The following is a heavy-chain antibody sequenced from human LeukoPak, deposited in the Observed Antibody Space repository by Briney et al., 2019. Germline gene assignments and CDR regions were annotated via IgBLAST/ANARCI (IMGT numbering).Heavy chain of an antibody. CDR3: ASDHLSIEATGTRY. D-gene: IGHD6-13*01. Sequence: ASVKVSCKASGYTFPNYGISWVRRAPGQGLEWMGWISTYNGDTNYAQKLQGRVTMTTDTSTNTAYMELRSLRSDDTAVYYCASDHLSIEATGTRYWGQGTLVTVSS. J-gene: IGHJ4*02. V-gene: IGHV1-18*01. CDR2: ISTYNGDT. CDR1: GYTFPNYG.